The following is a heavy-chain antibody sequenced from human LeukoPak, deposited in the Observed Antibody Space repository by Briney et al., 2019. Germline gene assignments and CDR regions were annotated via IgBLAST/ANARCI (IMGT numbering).Heavy chain of an antibody. CDR2: INHSGST. CDR3: ASMRVSDYGQFDADY. CDR1: GGSFSGYY. J-gene: IGHJ4*02. V-gene: IGHV4-34*01. Sequence: SETLSLTCAVYGGSFSGYYWSWIRQPPGKGLEWIGEINHSGSTNYSPSLKSRVTISVDTSKNQFSLKLSSVTAADTAVYYCASMRVSDYGQFDADYWGQGTLVTVSS. D-gene: IGHD4-17*01.